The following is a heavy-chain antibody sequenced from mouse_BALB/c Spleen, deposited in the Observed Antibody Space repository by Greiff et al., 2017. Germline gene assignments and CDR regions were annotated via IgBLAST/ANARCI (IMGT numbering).Heavy chain of an antibody. CDR3: ARDGGNYVWFAY. J-gene: IGHJ3*01. D-gene: IGHD2-1*01. CDR2: ISNLAYSI. V-gene: IGHV5-15*02. Sequence: DVMLVESGGGLVQPGGSRKLSCAASGFTFSDYGMAWVRQAPGKGPEWVAFISNLAYSIYYADTVTGRFTISRENAKNTLYLEMSSLRSEDTAMYYCARDGGNYVWFAYWGQGTLVTVSA. CDR1: GFTFSDYG.